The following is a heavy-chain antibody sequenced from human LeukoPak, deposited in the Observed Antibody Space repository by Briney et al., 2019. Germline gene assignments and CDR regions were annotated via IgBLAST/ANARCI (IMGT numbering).Heavy chain of an antibody. D-gene: IGHD6-6*01. V-gene: IGHV4-38-2*01. J-gene: IGHJ4*02. CDR2: IYHSGST. CDR3: ARPAGGRSSPFDY. Sequence: SETLSLTCAVSGYSISSGYYWGWIRPPPGKGLEWIGSIYHSGSTYYNPSLKSRVTISVDTSKNQFSLKLSSVTAADTAVYYCARPAGGRSSPFDYWGQGTLVTVSS. CDR1: GYSISSGYY.